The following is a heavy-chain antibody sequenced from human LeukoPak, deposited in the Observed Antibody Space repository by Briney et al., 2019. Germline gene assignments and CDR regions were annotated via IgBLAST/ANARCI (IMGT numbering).Heavy chain of an antibody. CDR1: GGSISSSSYY. CDR2: IYYSGST. Sequence: NPSESLSLTWTVSGGSISSSSYYWGWLRQPAGKGLAWIGSIYYSGSTYYNPSLKSRVTISVDTSKNQFSLKLSSVTAADTAVYYCARARVGKYGDYDYWGQGTLVTVSP. J-gene: IGHJ4*02. V-gene: IGHV4-39*07. D-gene: IGHD4-17*01. CDR3: ARARVGKYGDYDY.